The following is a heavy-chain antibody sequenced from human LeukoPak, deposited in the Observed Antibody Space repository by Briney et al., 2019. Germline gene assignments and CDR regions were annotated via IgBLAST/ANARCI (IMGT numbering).Heavy chain of an antibody. J-gene: IGHJ4*02. CDR2: IYYSGST. CDR1: GGSISSSSYY. V-gene: IGHV4-39*07. D-gene: IGHD3-22*01. Sequence: SETLSLTCTVSGGSISSSSYYWGWIRQPPRKGLEWIGSIYYSGSTYYNPSLKSRVTISVDTSKNQFSLKLSSVTAADTAVYYCARYSTMIVVVIERSFDYWGQGTLVTVSS. CDR3: ARYSTMIVVVIERSFDY.